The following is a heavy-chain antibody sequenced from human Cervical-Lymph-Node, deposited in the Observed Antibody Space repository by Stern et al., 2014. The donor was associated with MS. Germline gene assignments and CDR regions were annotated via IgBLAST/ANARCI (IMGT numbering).Heavy chain of an antibody. CDR2: ITNVGST. CDR3: ARDTSSPERSDW. D-gene: IGHD1-1*01. CDR1: GFTVSRDY. J-gene: IGHJ4*02. Sequence: EVQLVESGGGVIQPGVSLRLSCTASGFTVSRDYMTLVRQAPGKGLEWVSLITNVGSTFYTDSVKGRFTISRDDSKNTVYLHMTSLRAEDTAMYYCARDTSSPERSDWWGQGTLVTVSS. V-gene: IGHV3-53*01.